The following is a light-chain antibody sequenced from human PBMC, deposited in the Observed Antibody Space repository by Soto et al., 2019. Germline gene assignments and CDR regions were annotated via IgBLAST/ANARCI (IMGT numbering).Light chain of an antibody. CDR3: QQRNNGPPLFT. CDR2: GSS. J-gene: IGKJ3*01. Sequence: EIVLTQSPATLSLSPGERATLSCRSSHTVGTYLAWYQKKPGQAPRLLIYGSSNRATGTPARFTGSGSGTDFSITISSLEAEDSALYYCQQRNNGPPLFTFGPGTKVEIK. CDR1: HTVGTY. V-gene: IGKV3-11*01.